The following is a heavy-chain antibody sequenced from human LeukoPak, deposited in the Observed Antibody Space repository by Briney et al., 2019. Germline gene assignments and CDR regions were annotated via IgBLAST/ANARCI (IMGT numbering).Heavy chain of an antibody. Sequence: PGGSLRLSCAASGFTFSNYAMTWVRQAPGKGLEWVSGISGSGSSTYYADSVKGRFTISRDNSKNTLYLQMNSLKTEDTAVYYCTVYYDGSRVGYWGQGILVTVSS. D-gene: IGHD3-22*01. CDR1: GFTFSNYA. CDR3: TVYYDGSRVGY. V-gene: IGHV3-23*01. CDR2: ISGSGSST. J-gene: IGHJ4*02.